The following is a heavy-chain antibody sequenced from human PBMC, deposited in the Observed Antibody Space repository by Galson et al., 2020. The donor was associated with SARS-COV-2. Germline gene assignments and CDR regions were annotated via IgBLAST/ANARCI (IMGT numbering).Heavy chain of an antibody. D-gene: IGHD6-6*01. Sequence: KIGESLKISCKGSGYSFTSYWIGWVRQMPGKGLEWMGIIYPGDSDTRYSPSFQGQVTISADKSISTAYLQWSSLKASDTAMYYCARLPGSISARGHYYYYGMDVWGQGTTVTVSS. J-gene: IGHJ6*02. CDR1: GYSFTSYW. V-gene: IGHV5-51*01. CDR2: IYPGDSDT. CDR3: ARLPGSISARGHYYYYGMDV.